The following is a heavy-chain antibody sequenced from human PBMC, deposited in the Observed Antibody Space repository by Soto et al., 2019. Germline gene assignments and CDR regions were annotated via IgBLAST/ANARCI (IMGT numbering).Heavy chain of an antibody. D-gene: IGHD2-15*01. CDR3: ARGRYCLTGRCFPNWFDS. Sequence: RSLTCSVSGDSISTVDYFWAWIRQPPGQALEYIGYIYKSTTTYYNPSFESRVAISLDTSKSQFSLTVTSVTAADTAVYFCARGRYCLTGRCFPNWFDSWGQGTLVTVSS. CDR1: GDSISTVDYF. V-gene: IGHV4-30-4*01. CDR2: IYKSTTT. J-gene: IGHJ5*01.